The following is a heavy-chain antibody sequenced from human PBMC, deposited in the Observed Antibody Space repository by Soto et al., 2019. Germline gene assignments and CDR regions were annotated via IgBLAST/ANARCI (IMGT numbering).Heavy chain of an antibody. V-gene: IGHV4-4*02. CDR1: SGSISSSNW. J-gene: IGHJ4*02. Sequence: QVQLQESGPGLVKPSGTLSLTCAVSSGSISSSNWWSWVRQPPGKGLEWIGEIYHSGSTNYNPSLKSRVTISVDKSKNQFSLKRSSVAAADTAVYYCARRYCSGGSCYSYYFDYWGQGTLVTVSS. D-gene: IGHD2-15*01. CDR2: IYHSGST. CDR3: ARRYCSGGSCYSYYFDY.